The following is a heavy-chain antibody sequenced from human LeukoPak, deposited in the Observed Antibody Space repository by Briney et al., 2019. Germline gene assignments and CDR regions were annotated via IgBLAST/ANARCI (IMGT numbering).Heavy chain of an antibody. Sequence: SVKVSCKASGGTFSSYAISWVRQAPGQGLEWMGGITPIFGTANYAQKFQGRVTITADESTSTAYMELSSLRSEDTAVYYCARVRAVVGAVAGLFDLWGRGTLVTVSS. V-gene: IGHV1-69*13. CDR2: ITPIFGTA. D-gene: IGHD6-19*01. CDR3: ARVRAVVGAVAGLFDL. J-gene: IGHJ2*01. CDR1: GGTFSSYA.